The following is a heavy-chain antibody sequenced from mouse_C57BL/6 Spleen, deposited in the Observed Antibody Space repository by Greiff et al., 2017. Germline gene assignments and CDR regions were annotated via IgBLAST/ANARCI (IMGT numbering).Heavy chain of an antibody. V-gene: IGHV14-2*01. Sequence: EVQLQESGAELVKPGASVKLSCTASGFNIKDYYMHWVKQRTEQGLEWIGRIDPEDGETKYAPKFQGKATIPADTSSNTAYLQLSSLTSEDTAVYYCAFYYGNFYYFDCWGQGTTLTVSS. J-gene: IGHJ2*01. CDR1: GFNIKDYY. CDR3: AFYYGNFYYFDC. CDR2: IDPEDGET. D-gene: IGHD2-1*01.